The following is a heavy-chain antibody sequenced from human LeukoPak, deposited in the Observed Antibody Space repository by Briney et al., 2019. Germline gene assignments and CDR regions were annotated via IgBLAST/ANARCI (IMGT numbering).Heavy chain of an antibody. J-gene: IGHJ6*02. CDR1: GFTVDSKY. CDR2: IYTGGST. Sequence: GGSLRLSCAASGFTVDSKYMSWVRQAPGKGLEWGSLIYTGGSTYYADSVRGRFTISRDNSKNTLYLQMNSLRPEDTAVYYCARGFGKAAANVFGGYTMDVWGQGTTVTVSS. CDR3: ARGFGKAAANVFGGYTMDV. V-gene: IGHV3-66*02. D-gene: IGHD6-13*01.